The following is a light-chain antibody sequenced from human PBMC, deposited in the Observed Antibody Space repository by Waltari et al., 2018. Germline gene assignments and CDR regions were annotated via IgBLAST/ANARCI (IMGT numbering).Light chain of an antibody. CDR1: ALPKQY. Sequence: SYELTQTPSVSVSPGQTARNTRSGEALPKQYARWDQQKPGQVPVLVISKYSERPSVIPERFAGSSSGTTVTLTISGVQAEDEADYYCQSGDSSGVGVFGGGTKLTVL. CDR2: KYS. CDR3: QSGDSSGVGV. V-gene: IGLV3-25*03. J-gene: IGLJ3*02.